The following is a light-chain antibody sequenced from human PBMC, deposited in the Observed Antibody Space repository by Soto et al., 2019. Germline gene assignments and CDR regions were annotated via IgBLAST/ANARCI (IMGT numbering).Light chain of an antibody. Sequence: EIVMTQSPGTLSVSRGERATLSCRANQAISSNVAWYQQKPGQAPRLLIYGAYTRATGIQDRFSGSGSGTEFTLTIRSLQSEDFAVYYCQHYNNWLGAFGGGTKVDIK. CDR1: QAISSN. J-gene: IGKJ4*01. V-gene: IGKV3-15*01. CDR2: GAY. CDR3: QHYNNWLGA.